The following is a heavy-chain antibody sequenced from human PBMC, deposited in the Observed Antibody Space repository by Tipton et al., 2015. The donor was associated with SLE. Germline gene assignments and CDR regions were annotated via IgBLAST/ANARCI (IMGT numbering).Heavy chain of an antibody. CDR1: GGSISSYY. D-gene: IGHD6-13*01. J-gene: IGHJ5*02. CDR2: IYHSGST. V-gene: IGHV4-59*01. Sequence: TLSLTCTVSGGSISSYYWSWIRQPPGKGLEWIGSIYHSGSTYYNPSLKSRVTISVDTSKNQFSLKLSSVTAADTAVYYCARDMSSRGGWFDPWGQGTLVTVSS. CDR3: ARDMSSRGGWFDP.